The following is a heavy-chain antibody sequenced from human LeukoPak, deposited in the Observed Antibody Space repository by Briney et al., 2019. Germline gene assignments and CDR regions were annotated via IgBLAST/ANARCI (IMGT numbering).Heavy chain of an antibody. Sequence: ASVKVSCKASGYTFTGYYMHWVRQAPGQGLEWMGWMNPNSGNTGYAQKFQGRVTMTRNTSISTAYMELSSLRSEDTAVYYCARSGIAAAHWGQGTLVTVSS. D-gene: IGHD6-13*01. J-gene: IGHJ4*02. V-gene: IGHV1-8*02. CDR3: ARSGIAAAH. CDR1: GYTFTGYY. CDR2: MNPNSGNT.